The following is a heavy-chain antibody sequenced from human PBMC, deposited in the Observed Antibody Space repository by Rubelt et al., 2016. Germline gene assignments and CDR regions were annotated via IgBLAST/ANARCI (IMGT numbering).Heavy chain of an antibody. CDR2: INPNSGGT. V-gene: IGHV1-2*06. CDR3: ARDYIPAGGNFDY. J-gene: IGHJ4*02. D-gene: IGHD6-13*01. Sequence: GLEWMGRINPNSGGTNYAQKFQGRVTMTRDTSISTAYMELSRLRSDDTAVYYCARDYIPAGGNFDYWGQGTLVTVSS.